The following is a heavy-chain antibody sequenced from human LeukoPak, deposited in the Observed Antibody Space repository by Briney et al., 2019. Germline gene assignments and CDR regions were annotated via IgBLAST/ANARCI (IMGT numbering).Heavy chain of an antibody. CDR1: GDSVSSNSAA. D-gene: IGHD6-19*01. CDR2: TYYRSKWYN. J-gene: IGHJ4*02. CDR3: VKEDGSGWNNKFDY. V-gene: IGHV6-1*01. Sequence: SRTLSLTCAISGDSVSSNSAAWNWIRQSPSRGLEWLGRTYYRSKWYNDYAVSVKSRITINPDTSKNQFSLQLNSVTPEDTAVYYCVKEDGSGWNNKFDYWGQGTLVTVSS.